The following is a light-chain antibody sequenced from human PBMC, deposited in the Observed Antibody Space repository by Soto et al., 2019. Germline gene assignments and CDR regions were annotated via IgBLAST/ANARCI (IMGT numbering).Light chain of an antibody. CDR2: GAS. V-gene: IGKV3-15*01. J-gene: IGKJ3*01. CDR1: QSVSSN. Sequence: EIVMTQSPATLSVSPGERATLSCRASQSVSSNLAWYQQKPGQAPRLLIYGASTRATGIPARFSGSGSGTEFTLTITTLQSEESAVYYCQQYNNWPPFTFGPGTKVDIK. CDR3: QQYNNWPPFT.